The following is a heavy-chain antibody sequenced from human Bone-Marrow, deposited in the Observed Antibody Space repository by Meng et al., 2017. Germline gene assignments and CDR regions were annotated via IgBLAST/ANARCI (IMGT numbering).Heavy chain of an antibody. Sequence: GESLKISCAASGFTFSDYYMSWIRQAPGKGLEWVSYISSSGSTIYYADSVKGRFTISRDNAKNSLYLQMNSLRAEDTAVYYCARAFGLGYCSGGSCWGQGTLVTVSS. CDR3: ARAFGLGYCSGGSC. CDR1: GFTFSDYY. CDR2: ISSSGSTI. D-gene: IGHD2-15*01. V-gene: IGHV3-11*04. J-gene: IGHJ4*02.